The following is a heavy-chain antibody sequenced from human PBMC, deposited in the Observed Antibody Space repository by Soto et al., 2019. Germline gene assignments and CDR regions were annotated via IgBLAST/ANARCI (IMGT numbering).Heavy chain of an antibody. V-gene: IGHV4-59*01. CDR2: IYYSGST. Sequence: ETLSLTCTVSGGSISSYYWSWIRQPPGKGLEWIGYIYYSGSTNYNPSLKSRVTISVDTSKNQFSLKLSSVTAADTAVYYCARDSPVTTNDAFDIWGQGTMVTVSS. CDR3: ARDSPVTTNDAFDI. J-gene: IGHJ3*02. D-gene: IGHD4-17*01. CDR1: GGSISSYY.